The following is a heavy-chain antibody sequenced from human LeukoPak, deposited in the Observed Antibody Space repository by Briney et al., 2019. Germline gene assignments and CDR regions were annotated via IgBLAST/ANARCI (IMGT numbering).Heavy chain of an antibody. CDR3: VRGADTGYSSDS. J-gene: IGHJ4*02. CDR1: GFTFSRYW. D-gene: IGHD3-9*01. Sequence: GGSLRLSCVASGFTFSRYWMHWVRQAPGKGLVWVSRINSDGRSTNYADSVKGRFSISRDNAENTLYLQMNSLRVEDTAVYYCVRGADTGYSSDSWGQGALVTVSS. V-gene: IGHV3-74*01. CDR2: INSDGRST.